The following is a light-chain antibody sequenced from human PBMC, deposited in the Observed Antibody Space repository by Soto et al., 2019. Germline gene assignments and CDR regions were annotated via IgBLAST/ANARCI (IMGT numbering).Light chain of an antibody. J-gene: IGLJ1*01. Sequence: QSVLTQPPSVSGAPGQRVTISCTGSSSNIGAGYEVHWYQQLPGTAPKLLMYENSSRPSGVPDRFSGSTSGTSASLAITGLQAEDEADYYCQSYDSSLSAPYVFGTGTKVTVL. CDR2: ENS. CDR1: SSNIGAGYE. V-gene: IGLV1-40*01. CDR3: QSYDSSLSAPYV.